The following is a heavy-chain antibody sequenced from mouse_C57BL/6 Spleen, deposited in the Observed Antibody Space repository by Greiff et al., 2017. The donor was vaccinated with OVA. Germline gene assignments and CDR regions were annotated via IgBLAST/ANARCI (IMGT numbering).Heavy chain of an antibody. J-gene: IGHJ1*03. CDR1: GFTFSSYA. D-gene: IGHD2-3*01. Sequence: EVNLVESGEGLVKPGGSLKLSCAASGFTFSSYAMSWVRQTPEKRLEWVAYISSGGDYIYYADTVKGRFTISRDNARNTLYLQMSSLKSKDTAMYYSTRDTDGYYPYWYFDVWGTGTTVTVSS. V-gene: IGHV5-9-1*02. CDR2: ISSGGDYI. CDR3: TRDTDGYYPYWYFDV.